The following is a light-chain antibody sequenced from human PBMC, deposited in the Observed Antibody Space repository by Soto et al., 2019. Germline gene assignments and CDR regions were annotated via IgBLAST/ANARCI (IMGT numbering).Light chain of an antibody. CDR2: EAS. CDR1: QSVGRY. V-gene: IGKV3-11*01. J-gene: IGKJ4*01. Sequence: EIVLTQSPATLSLSPGEGATLSCRASQSVGRYLAWYQQKPGQAPRLLIYEASKRATGIAARFSGSGSGTDFTLTISSLEPEDFAVYYCQQRSDWPSTFGGGTKVQIK. CDR3: QQRSDWPST.